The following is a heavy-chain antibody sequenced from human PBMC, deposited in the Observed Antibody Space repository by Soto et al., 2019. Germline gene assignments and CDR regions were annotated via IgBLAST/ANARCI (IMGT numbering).Heavy chain of an antibody. CDR3: ACRPPLCASEIPKFDI. D-gene: IGHD3-9*01. CDR2: MDYSGDS. CDR1: GDSISNSGND. Sequence: SETLSLTCSVSGDSISNSGNDWGWILRPPGKGLERIGTMDYSGDSSYNPSLRRRVTISADTSMNQFSLRLCSASVADTDVYFCACRPPLCASEIPKFDIWGQGALGTTSS. J-gene: IGHJ4*02. V-gene: IGHV4-39*01.